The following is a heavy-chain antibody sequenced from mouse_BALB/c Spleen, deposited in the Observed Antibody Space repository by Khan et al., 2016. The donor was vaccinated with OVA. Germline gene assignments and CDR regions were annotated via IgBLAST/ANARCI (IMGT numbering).Heavy chain of an antibody. CDR2: INPSTGYT. CDR3: TRRVLFGLFVY. D-gene: IGHD6-2*01. CDR1: GYTFTSYW. J-gene: IGHJ3*01. Sequence: QVQLQQSGAELANPGASVKMSCKASGYTFTSYWMHWVKQRPGQGLEWIGYINPSTGYTEYNQKFKDKATLTTDKSSTTAYMQPSSLMSDDSSVYFCTRRVLFGLFVYWGQGTLVTVSA. V-gene: IGHV1-7*01.